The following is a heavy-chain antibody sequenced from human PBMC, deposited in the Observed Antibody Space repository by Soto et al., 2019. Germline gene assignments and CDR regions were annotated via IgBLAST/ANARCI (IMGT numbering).Heavy chain of an antibody. J-gene: IGHJ3*02. CDR2: IWYDGSNK. CDR3: ARDYYDSSGYDAFDI. D-gene: IGHD3-22*01. CDR1: GFTFSSYG. Sequence: QVQLVESGGGVVQPGRSLRLSCAASGFTFSSYGMHWVRQAPGKGLEWVAVIWYDGSNKYYADSVKGRFTISRDNSKNGLYLQMNSLRAEDTAVYYCARDYYDSSGYDAFDIWGQGTMVTVSS. V-gene: IGHV3-33*01.